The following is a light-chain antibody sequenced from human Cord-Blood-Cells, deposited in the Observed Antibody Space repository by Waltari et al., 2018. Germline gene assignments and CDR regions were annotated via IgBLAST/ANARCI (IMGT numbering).Light chain of an antibody. Sequence: QSVLTQPPSASGTPGQRVTISCSGSSSNIGSNTVNWYQQLQGTAPKLLIYSNNQRPSGVPDRCAGSKSGTSASRAISGLQSEDEAEYYCAAWDDSLNGWVFGGGTKLTVL. CDR1: SSNIGSNT. V-gene: IGLV1-44*01. J-gene: IGLJ3*02. CDR3: AAWDDSLNGWV. CDR2: SNN.